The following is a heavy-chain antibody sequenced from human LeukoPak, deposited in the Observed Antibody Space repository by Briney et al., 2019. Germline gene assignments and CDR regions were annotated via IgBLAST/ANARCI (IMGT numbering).Heavy chain of an antibody. CDR1: GFTFSDYA. Sequence: PGGSLRLSCAASGFTFSDYARSWVRQAPGKGLGWVSTISTSGGSTHYADSLKGRFTISRDNSKSTLYLQMNSLRAEDTAIYYCTKDVGVILFDYWGQGTLVTVSS. J-gene: IGHJ4*02. CDR2: ISTSGGST. V-gene: IGHV3-23*01. D-gene: IGHD3-16*01. CDR3: TKDVGVILFDY.